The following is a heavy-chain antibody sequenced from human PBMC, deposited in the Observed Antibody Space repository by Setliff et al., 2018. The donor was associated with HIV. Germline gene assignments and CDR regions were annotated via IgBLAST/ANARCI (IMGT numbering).Heavy chain of an antibody. J-gene: IGHJ6*02. CDR1: GYTFTSYG. V-gene: IGHV1-18*01. CDR2: ISAYNGNT. D-gene: IGHD6-19*01. Sequence: ASVKVSCKASGYTFTSYGISWVRQAPGQGLEWMGWISAYNGNTNYAQKFRGRVTMTRDTSTSTAYMELRSLRSEDTAVYYCAREGAVAALDYWGQGTLITVSSDVWGQGTTVTVSS. CDR3: AREGAVAALDYWGQGTLITVSSDV.